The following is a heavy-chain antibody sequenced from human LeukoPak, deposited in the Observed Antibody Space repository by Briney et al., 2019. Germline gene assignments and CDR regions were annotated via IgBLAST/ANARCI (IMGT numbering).Heavy chain of an antibody. D-gene: IGHD5-18*01. CDR2: IYHSGST. Sequence: SQTLSLTCAVSGGSISSGGYSWSWLRQPPGKGLEWIGYIYHSGSTYYNPSLKSRVTISVDRSKNQFSLKLSSVTAADTAVYYCARGRRIQLWLVGWFDPWGQGTLVTVSS. CDR3: ARGRRIQLWLVGWFDP. J-gene: IGHJ5*02. V-gene: IGHV4-30-2*01. CDR1: GGSISSGGYS.